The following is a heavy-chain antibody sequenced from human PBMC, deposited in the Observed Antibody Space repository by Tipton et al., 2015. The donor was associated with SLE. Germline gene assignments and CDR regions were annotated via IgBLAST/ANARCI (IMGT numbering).Heavy chain of an antibody. D-gene: IGHD1-26*01. V-gene: IGHV4-38-2*02. Sequence: TLSLTCTVSGYSISTGFYWGWFRQPPGKGLDWIGHVSPSGDTNYNPSLESRVTISRDTPNNQFSLKLNSVTAADTAVYYCARARGSYPGYWYFDLWGRGTLVTVSS. CDR3: ARARGSYPGYWYFDL. CDR2: VSPSGDT. J-gene: IGHJ2*01. CDR1: GYSISTGFY.